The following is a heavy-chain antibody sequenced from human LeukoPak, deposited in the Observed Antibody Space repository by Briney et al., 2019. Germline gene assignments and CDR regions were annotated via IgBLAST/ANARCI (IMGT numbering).Heavy chain of an antibody. CDR3: AGGGDSGGYYYPMFDY. Sequence: SETLSLTCTVSGGSISSYYWSRIRQPPGKGLEWIGYIYYSGSTNYNPSLKSRVTISVDTSKNQFSLKLNSVTAADTAAYYCAGGGDSGGYYYPMFDYWGQGTLVTVSS. CDR2: IYYSGST. CDR1: GGSISSYY. J-gene: IGHJ4*02. D-gene: IGHD3-22*01. V-gene: IGHV4-59*01.